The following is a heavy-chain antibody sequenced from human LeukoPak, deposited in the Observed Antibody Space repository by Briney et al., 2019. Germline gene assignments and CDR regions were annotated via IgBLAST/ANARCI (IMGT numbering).Heavy chain of an antibody. CDR2: IIPIFGTA. V-gene: IGHV1-69*01. CDR1: GGTVSSYA. J-gene: IGHJ5*02. Sequence: WASVQLSCKASGGTVSSYAISWVRQAPGQGLEWMGGIIPIFGTANYAQKFQGRVTITADESTSTAYMELSSLRSEDTAVYHCARAHIREVVAATVNWFDPWGQGTLVTVSS. CDR3: ARAHIREVVAATVNWFDP. D-gene: IGHD2-15*01.